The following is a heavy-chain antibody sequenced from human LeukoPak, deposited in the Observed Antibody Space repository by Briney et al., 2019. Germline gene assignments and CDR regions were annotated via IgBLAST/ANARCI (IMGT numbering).Heavy chain of an antibody. V-gene: IGHV3-23*01. CDR2: ISGSGGST. CDR1: GFTFSSYA. CDR3: ARDIVVVVAATRYGMDV. J-gene: IGHJ6*02. D-gene: IGHD2-15*01. Sequence: GGSLRLSCAASGFTFSSYAMSWVRQAPGKGLEWVSAISGSGGSTYYADSVKGRFTISRDNSKNTLYLQMNSLRAEDTAVYYCARDIVVVVAATRYGMDVWGQGTTVTVSS.